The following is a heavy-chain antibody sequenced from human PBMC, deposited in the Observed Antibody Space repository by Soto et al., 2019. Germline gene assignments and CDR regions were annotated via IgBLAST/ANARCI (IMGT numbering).Heavy chain of an antibody. CDR3: ARLNCTSTSCYYYYGMDV. CDR1: GYTFTSYG. J-gene: IGHJ6*02. V-gene: IGHV1-18*01. D-gene: IGHD2-2*01. Sequence: ASVQVSCKACGYTFTSYGISWVRQAPGQGLEWMGWISAYNGNTNYAQKLQGRVTMTTDTSTSTAYMELRSLRSEDTAVYYCARLNCTSTSCYYYYGMDVWGQGTTVTVSS. CDR2: ISAYNGNT.